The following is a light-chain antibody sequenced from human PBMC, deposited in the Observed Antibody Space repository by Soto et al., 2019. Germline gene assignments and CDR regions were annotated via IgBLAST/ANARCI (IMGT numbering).Light chain of an antibody. CDR1: QTVSTH. V-gene: IGKV3-11*01. CDR2: GAS. Sequence: IVLTQSPATLSLSPGERATLSCRARQTVSTHLSWYQHKPGQAPRLLIYGASNRATGIPARFSGSGSGTDFTLTISSLEPQDSEVYYCQQRHNCLTFGGGTKVDIK. J-gene: IGKJ4*01. CDR3: QQRHNCLT.